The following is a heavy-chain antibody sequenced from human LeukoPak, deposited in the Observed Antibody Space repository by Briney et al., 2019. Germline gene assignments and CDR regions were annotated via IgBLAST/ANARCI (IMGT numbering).Heavy chain of an antibody. CDR1: GYSISSGYY. V-gene: IGHV4-38-2*01. D-gene: IGHD2-15*01. CDR2: VYHSGST. J-gene: IGHJ3*01. Sequence: SENLSLTCAVSGYSISSGYYWGWNRQPPGKGLEWIGSVYHSGSTSYNPSLKSRVTISLDTSKNQLSLKLSSVTAADMAVYYCARQGRYCSGGSCCAMAFDVWGQGTMVTVSS. CDR3: ARQGRYCSGGSCCAMAFDV.